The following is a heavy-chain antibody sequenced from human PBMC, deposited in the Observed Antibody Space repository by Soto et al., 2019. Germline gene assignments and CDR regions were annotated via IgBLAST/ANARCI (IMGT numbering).Heavy chain of an antibody. Sequence: PALTRAVSCGPISRGGYSWSWIRQPPGKGLEWIGYIYHSGSTYYNPSLKSRVTISVDRSKNQFSLKLSSVTAADTAVYYCARTPTPWGQGTLVTVSS. V-gene: IGHV4-30-2*01. CDR1: CGPISRGGYS. D-gene: IGHD1-26*01. CDR3: ARTPTP. J-gene: IGHJ5*02. CDR2: IYHSGST.